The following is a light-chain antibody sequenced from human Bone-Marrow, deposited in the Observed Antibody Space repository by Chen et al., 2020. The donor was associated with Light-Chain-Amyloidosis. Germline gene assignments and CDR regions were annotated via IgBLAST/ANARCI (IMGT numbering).Light chain of an antibody. V-gene: IGLV3-21*02. Sequence: SYVLTQPPSVSVAPGQTARITCERNNIETKSVHWYQQRPGQAPGVVVYDDSERPSGIPERFCGSNSGNTATLTISRVEAGDEADYYCQVWDSSSDHWVFGGGTKLTVV. CDR2: DDS. J-gene: IGLJ3*02. CDR3: QVWDSSSDHWV. CDR1: NIETKS.